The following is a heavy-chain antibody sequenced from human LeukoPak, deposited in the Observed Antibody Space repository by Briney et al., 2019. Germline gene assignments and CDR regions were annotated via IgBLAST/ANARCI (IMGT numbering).Heavy chain of an antibody. CDR2: IFPSGSA. Sequence: SETLSLTCTVSGGSIYTYYWSWLRQSPEKGVGLIGYIFPSGSAFYNPSLGSRVTISLDTSENQFSLKLSSVTAADTAVYYCARRNHYFFYMDVWGKGTTVTVSS. J-gene: IGHJ6*03. CDR3: ARRNHYFFYMDV. V-gene: IGHV4-4*09. CDR1: GGSIYTYY.